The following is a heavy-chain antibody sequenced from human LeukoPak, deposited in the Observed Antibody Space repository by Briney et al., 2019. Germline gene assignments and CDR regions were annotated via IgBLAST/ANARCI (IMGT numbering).Heavy chain of an antibody. CDR3: ARDPSLALAGTPFDY. V-gene: IGHV3-48*03. CDR1: GFTFSSYE. Sequence: PGGSLRLSCAASGFTFSSYEMNWLRQAPGKGPEWVSYISNSGDSIYYADSVKGRFTISRDNAKSLLYLQMNSLRADDTAVYYCARDPSLALAGTPFDYCGQGTRVTVSS. D-gene: IGHD6-19*01. CDR2: ISNSGDSI. J-gene: IGHJ4*02.